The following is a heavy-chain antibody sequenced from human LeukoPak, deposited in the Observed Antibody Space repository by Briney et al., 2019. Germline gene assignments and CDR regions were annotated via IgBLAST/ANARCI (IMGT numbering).Heavy chain of an antibody. D-gene: IGHD3-10*01. CDR3: ARATMVRGVTFHPDY. V-gene: IGHV1-3*01. J-gene: IGHJ4*02. Sequence: NFQGRATISRDTSASTAYMELSSLTSEDTAVYYCARATMVRGVTFHPDYWGQGTLVTVSS.